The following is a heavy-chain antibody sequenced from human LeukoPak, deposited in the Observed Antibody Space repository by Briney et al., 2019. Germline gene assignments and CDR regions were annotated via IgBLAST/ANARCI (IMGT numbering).Heavy chain of an antibody. CDR1: GFTFSDYY. CDR3: ARDVGQLGDAFDI. V-gene: IGHV3-11*04. Sequence: GGSLRLSCAASGFTFSDYYMSWIRQAPGKGLEWISYISSGGSTIYYADSVKGRFTISRDNAKNSLYLQMNSLRAEDTAVYYCARDVGQLGDAFDIWGQGTMVTVSS. J-gene: IGHJ3*02. D-gene: IGHD6-13*01. CDR2: ISSGGSTI.